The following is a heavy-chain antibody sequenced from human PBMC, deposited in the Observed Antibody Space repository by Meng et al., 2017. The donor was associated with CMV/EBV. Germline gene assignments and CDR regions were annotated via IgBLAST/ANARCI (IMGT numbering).Heavy chain of an antibody. CDR2: ITRDTSKR. CDR1: GFSFDGCT. D-gene: IGHD4-17*01. Sequence: SCAASGFSFDGCTMHWVRQAQGKGLEWVSHITRDTSKRYYADSVKSRFTISRDNSENSLYLQMNSLRTEDTALYYCAKDNGDYTIDYWGQGTLVTVSS. V-gene: IGHV3-43*01. J-gene: IGHJ4*02. CDR3: AKDNGDYTIDY.